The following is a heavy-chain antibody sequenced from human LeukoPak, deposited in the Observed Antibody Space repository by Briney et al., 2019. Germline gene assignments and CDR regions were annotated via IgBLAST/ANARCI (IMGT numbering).Heavy chain of an antibody. V-gene: IGHV3-64*01. CDR3: ARGRTGTAKPSFDY. Sequence: GGSLRLSCAASGFTFSSYAMHWVRQAPGKGREYVSAISSNGGSTYYANSVKGRFTISRDNSKNTLYLQMGSLRAEDMAVYYCARGRTGTAKPSFDYWGQGTLVTVSS. J-gene: IGHJ4*02. D-gene: IGHD1-7*01. CDR2: ISSNGGST. CDR1: GFTFSSYA.